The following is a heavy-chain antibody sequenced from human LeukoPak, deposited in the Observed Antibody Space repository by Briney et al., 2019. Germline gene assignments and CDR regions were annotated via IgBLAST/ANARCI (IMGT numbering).Heavy chain of an antibody. V-gene: IGHV4-39*01. CDR2: IYYSGST. J-gene: IGHJ6*02. Sequence: SETLSLTCTVSGGSVSSSSYYWGWIRQPPGKGLEWIGSIYYSGSTYYNPSLKSRVTVSVDTSKNQFSLKLSSVTAADTAVYYCASPIPTKGGYYYYGMDVWGQGTTVTVSS. CDR1: GGSVSSSSYY. D-gene: IGHD5-24*01. CDR3: ASPIPTKGGYYYYGMDV.